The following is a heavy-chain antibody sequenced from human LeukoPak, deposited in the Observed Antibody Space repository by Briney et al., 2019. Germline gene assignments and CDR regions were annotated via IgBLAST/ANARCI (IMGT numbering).Heavy chain of an antibody. CDR1: GYTFTTYY. CDR2: IYPSGDRT. Sequence: GASVKVSCKASGYTFTTYYIHWVRQAPGQGLEWVGKIYPSGDRTNYAQKFQGRVTMTTDTSTSTVYMELSSLRSDDTAVYYCARYCSGGSCSDYWGQGTLVTVSS. D-gene: IGHD2-15*01. J-gene: IGHJ4*02. CDR3: ARYCSGGSCSDY. V-gene: IGHV1-46*01.